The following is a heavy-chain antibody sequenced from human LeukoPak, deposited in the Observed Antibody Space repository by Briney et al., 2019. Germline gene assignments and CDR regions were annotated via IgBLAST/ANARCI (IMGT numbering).Heavy chain of an antibody. J-gene: IGHJ4*02. Sequence: GGSLRLSCTASGYTFSDYGMHWVRQAPGKGLEWLSVISYSGVVKFYADSVKGRFTISRDNSRNTVYLQMNSLRDEDTAVYYCARTIPHFDYWGQGTLVTVSS. CDR1: GYTFSDYG. CDR3: ARTIPHFDY. V-gene: IGHV3-33*08. CDR2: ISYSGVVK.